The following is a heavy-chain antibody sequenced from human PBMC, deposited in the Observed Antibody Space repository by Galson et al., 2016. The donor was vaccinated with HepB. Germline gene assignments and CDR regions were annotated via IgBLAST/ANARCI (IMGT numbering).Heavy chain of an antibody. CDR1: EFTFNNCP. D-gene: IGHD1-26*01. Sequence: SLRLSCAASEFTFNNCPLHWVRQVPGKGLEWVAVLSHDGVTKFYADSVRARFTISRDKSKTTVYLQMDGLSAEDTAVYYCAREWDLGGYFDYWGQGTLVTVSS. V-gene: IGHV3-30-3*01. J-gene: IGHJ4*02. CDR3: AREWDLGGYFDY. CDR2: LSHDGVTK.